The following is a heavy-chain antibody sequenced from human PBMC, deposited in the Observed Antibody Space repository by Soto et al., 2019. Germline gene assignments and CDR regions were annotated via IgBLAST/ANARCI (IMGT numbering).Heavy chain of an antibody. D-gene: IGHD2-2*01. CDR3: ARILSSPRHDY. Sequence: ASVKVSCKASGYTYTSCGISWVRQEHGQRLEWMGRISAYNGNTNYAQKLQGRVTMTTDTSTSTAYMELRSLRSDDTAVYYCARILSSPRHDYWGQGTLGTV. CDR2: ISAYNGNT. CDR1: GYTYTSCG. V-gene: IGHV1-18*01. J-gene: IGHJ4*02.